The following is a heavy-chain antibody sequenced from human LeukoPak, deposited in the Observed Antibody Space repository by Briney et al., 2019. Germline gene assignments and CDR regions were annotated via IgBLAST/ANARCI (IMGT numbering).Heavy chain of an antibody. Sequence: PGGSLRLSCAASGFTFSSYEMNWVRQAPGKGLEWVSYISSSGSTIYYADSVKGRFTISRDNAKNSLYLQRNSLRAEDTAVYYCARDGDGYNWGYYFDYWGQGTLVTVSS. V-gene: IGHV3-48*03. CDR3: ARDGDGYNWGYYFDY. CDR2: ISSSGSTI. J-gene: IGHJ4*02. CDR1: GFTFSSYE. D-gene: IGHD5-24*01.